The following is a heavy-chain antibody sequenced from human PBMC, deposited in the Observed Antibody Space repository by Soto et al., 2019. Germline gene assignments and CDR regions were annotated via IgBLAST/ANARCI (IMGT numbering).Heavy chain of an antibody. CDR1: GYTFTGYY. CDR2: INPNSGGT. J-gene: IGHJ3*02. D-gene: IGHD2-8*01. Sequence: ASVKVSCKASGYTFTGYYMHWVRQAPGQGLEWMGWINPNSGGTNYAQKFQGWVTMTRDTSISTAYMELSRLRSDDTAVYYCARDQYCTNGVCSFFDMWGQGTMVTVSS. CDR3: ARDQYCTNGVCSFFDM. V-gene: IGHV1-2*04.